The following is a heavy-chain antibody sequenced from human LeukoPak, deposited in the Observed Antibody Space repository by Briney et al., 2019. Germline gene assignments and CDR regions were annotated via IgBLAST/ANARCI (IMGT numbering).Heavy chain of an antibody. CDR1: GYTFTSYS. J-gene: IGHJ4*02. CDR3: ARGRRHIGYDSSDDLYYFDY. CDR2: ISAYNANA. V-gene: IGHV1-18*01. D-gene: IGHD3-22*01. Sequence: GASVKVSCKASGYTFTSYSISWVRQAPGQGLEWMGWISAYNANANYAQKLQGRVTMTTDTSTSTAYMDLRSLRSDDTAVYYCARGRRHIGYDSSDDLYYFDYWGQGTLVTVSS.